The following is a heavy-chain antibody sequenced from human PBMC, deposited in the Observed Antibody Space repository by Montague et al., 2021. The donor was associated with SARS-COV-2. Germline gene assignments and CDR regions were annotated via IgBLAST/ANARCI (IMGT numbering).Heavy chain of an antibody. CDR1: GYSISSGYY. J-gene: IGHJ4*02. CDR3: ARDVRYYDFWSGRAPTSLDY. CDR2: IYHSGST. Sequence: SETLSLTCTVSGYSISSGYYWGWIRQPPGKGLEWIGSIYHSGSTYYNPSLKSRVTISVDTSKNQFSLQLSSVTAADTAVYYCARDVRYYDFWSGRAPTSLDYWGQGTLVTVSS. V-gene: IGHV4-38-2*02. D-gene: IGHD3-3*01.